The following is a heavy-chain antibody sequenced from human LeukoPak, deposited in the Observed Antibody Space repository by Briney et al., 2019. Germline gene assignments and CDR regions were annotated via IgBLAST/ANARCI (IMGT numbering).Heavy chain of an antibody. CDR1: GYTFTSYG. CDR3: ARAMYYDTSGYYSFQH. V-gene: IGHV1-18*01. D-gene: IGHD3-22*01. J-gene: IGHJ1*01. CDR2: ISAYNGNT. Sequence: GASVKVSCKASGYTFTSYGISWVRQAPGQGLEWMGWISAYNGNTNYAQKLQGRVTMTTDTSTSTAYMELSSLRSDDTAVYYCARAMYYDTSGYYSFQHWGQGTLVTVSS.